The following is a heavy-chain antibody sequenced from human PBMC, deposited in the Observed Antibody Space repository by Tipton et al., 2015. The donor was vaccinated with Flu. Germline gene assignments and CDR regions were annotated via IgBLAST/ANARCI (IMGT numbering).Heavy chain of an antibody. CDR2: IYTSGTT. D-gene: IGHD5-18*01. CDR1: GGSFSSGAYY. J-gene: IGHJ4*02. Sequence: TLSLTYTVSGGSFSSGAYYWSWIRQPAGKGLEWIGRIYTSGTTSYNPSLKSRVTISVDTSKTHFSLKLTSVTPADTAVYFCASGAGYTYGYDYWGQGTLVTVSS. CDR3: ASGAGYTYGYDY. V-gene: IGHV4-61*02.